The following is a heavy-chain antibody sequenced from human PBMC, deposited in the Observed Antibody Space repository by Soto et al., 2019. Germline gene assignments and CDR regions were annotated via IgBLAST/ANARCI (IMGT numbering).Heavy chain of an antibody. D-gene: IGHD3-3*01. CDR2: IYSGGST. CDR3: ARESITIFGVVNPYMDV. Sequence: GESLKISCATSGFTVSSNYISWVPQAPGEGLEWVPVIYSGGSTYYADSVKGRFTISRDNSKNTLYLQMNSLRAEDTAVYYCARESITIFGVVNPYMDVRGQGTTVTVS. CDR1: GFTVSSNY. J-gene: IGHJ6*02. V-gene: IGHV3-53*01.